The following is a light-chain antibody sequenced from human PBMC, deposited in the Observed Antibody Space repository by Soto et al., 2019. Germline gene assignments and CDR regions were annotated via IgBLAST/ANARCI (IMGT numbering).Light chain of an antibody. CDR2: GTF. J-gene: IGKJ1*01. CDR3: LQDFRYPRT. CDR1: QDIRTE. V-gene: IGKV1-6*01. Sequence: AIQMTQSPSSLSASVGDRVIITCRASQDIRTELGWYQQKPGKAPRLLIYGTFSLQSGVPSRFSGSGSGTDFTLNITSLQPDDFATYYCLQDFRYPRTFGQGTKVDIK.